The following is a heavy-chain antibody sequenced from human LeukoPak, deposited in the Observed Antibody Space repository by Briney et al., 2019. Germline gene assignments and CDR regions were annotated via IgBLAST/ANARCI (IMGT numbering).Heavy chain of an antibody. CDR1: GFTFSSYA. Sequence: GGSLRLSCAASGFTFSSYAMSWVRQAPGKGLEWVSAISGSGGSTYYADSVKGRFTISRGNSKNTLYLQMNSLRAEDTAVYYCAKSPMIVVGYFDYWGQGTLVTVSS. J-gene: IGHJ4*02. CDR2: ISGSGGST. V-gene: IGHV3-23*01. CDR3: AKSPMIVVGYFDY. D-gene: IGHD3-22*01.